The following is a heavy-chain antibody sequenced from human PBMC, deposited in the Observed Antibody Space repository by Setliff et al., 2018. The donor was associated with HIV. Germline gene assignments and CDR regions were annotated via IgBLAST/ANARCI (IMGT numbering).Heavy chain of an antibody. V-gene: IGHV1-2*02. CDR2: ISPNSGGT. J-gene: IGHJ3*02. Sequence: ASVKVSCKASGYTFTGYYMHWVRQAPGQGLEWMGWISPNSGGTNYAQKFQGRVTMTRDTSISTAYMELSRLRSDDTAVYYCARETLRWKSRAFDIWGQGTMVTGSS. D-gene: IGHD4-17*01. CDR1: GYTFTGYY. CDR3: ARETLRWKSRAFDI.